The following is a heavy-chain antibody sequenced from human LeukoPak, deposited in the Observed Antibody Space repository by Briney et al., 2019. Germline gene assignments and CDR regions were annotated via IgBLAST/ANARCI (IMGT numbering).Heavy chain of an antibody. D-gene: IGHD4-11*01. J-gene: IGHJ4*02. CDR2: IYSGGST. CDR1: GFTVSSNY. Sequence: GGSLRLSCAASGFTVSSNYMSWVRQAPGKGLEWVSVIYSGGSTYYADSVKGRFTISRDNSKSTLYLQLNSLRVEDTAVYYCARKVYSKFDYWGQGTLVTVSS. V-gene: IGHV3-53*01. CDR3: ARKVYSKFDY.